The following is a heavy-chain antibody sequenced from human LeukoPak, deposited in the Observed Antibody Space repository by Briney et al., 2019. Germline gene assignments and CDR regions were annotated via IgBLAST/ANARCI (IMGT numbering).Heavy chain of an antibody. CDR1: GFTFSNYW. V-gene: IGHV3-74*01. J-gene: IGHJ6*02. D-gene: IGHD1-26*01. Sequence: GGSLRLSCAASGFTFSNYWMHWVRQAPGKGLVWVSRINSDGSSTTYADSVKGRFAISRDNAKNTLYVQMNSLRAEDTAVYYCARVRSGSSAGNYGMDVWGQGTTVTVSS. CDR2: INSDGSST. CDR3: ARVRSGSSAGNYGMDV.